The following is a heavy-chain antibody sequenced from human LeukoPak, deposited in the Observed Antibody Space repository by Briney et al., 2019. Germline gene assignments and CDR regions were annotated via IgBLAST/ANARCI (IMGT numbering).Heavy chain of an antibody. D-gene: IGHD5-24*01. Sequence: QAGGSLRLSCAASGFTFSSYGMHWVRQAPGKGLEWVAVISYDGSNKYYADSVKGRFTISRDNSKNTLYLQMNSLRAEDTAVYYRASGWRFDYWGQGTLVTVSS. V-gene: IGHV3-30*03. J-gene: IGHJ4*02. CDR3: ASGWRFDY. CDR1: GFTFSSYG. CDR2: ISYDGSNK.